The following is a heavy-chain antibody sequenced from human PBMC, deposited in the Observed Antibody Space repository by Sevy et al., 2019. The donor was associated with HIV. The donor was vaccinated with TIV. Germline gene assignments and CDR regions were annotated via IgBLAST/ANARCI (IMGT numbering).Heavy chain of an antibody. J-gene: IGHJ4*02. CDR3: AKKDLLWEHFDY. V-gene: IGHV3-21*01. Sequence: GGSLRLSCAASGFTFSSYSMNWVCQAPGKGLEWVSSISGSSNYIYYAGSVKGRFTISRDNAKNSLYLQMNSLRAEDSAVYYCAKKDLLWEHFDYWGQGTLVTVSS. D-gene: IGHD1-1*01. CDR2: ISGSSNYI. CDR1: GFTFSSYS.